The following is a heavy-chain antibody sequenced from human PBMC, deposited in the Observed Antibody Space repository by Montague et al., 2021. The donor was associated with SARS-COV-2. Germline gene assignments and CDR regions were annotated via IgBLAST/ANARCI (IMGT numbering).Heavy chain of an antibody. CDR2: IDWDDDK. CDR1: GFSLSTSGVC. V-gene: IGHV2-70*11. CDR3: AREYSSGVYSDY. Sequence: PALVKPTQTLTLTCTFSGFSLSTSGVCVSWIRQPPGKALEWLARIDWDDDKYYSTSLKTRLTISKDTSKNQVVLTMTNMDPVDTATYYCAREYSSGVYSDYWGQGTLVTVSS. D-gene: IGHD6-19*01. J-gene: IGHJ4*02.